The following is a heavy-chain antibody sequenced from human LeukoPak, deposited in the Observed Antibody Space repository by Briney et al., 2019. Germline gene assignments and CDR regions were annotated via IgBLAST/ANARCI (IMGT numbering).Heavy chain of an antibody. J-gene: IGHJ4*02. D-gene: IGHD5-12*01. CDR1: GFTFDIYA. CDR3: ARDRAKVGYELDY. V-gene: IGHV3-30-3*01. Sequence: GGSLRLSCAASGFTFDIYAIHWVRQAPGKGLEWVAHISYDGNNKYYADSVKGRFTISRDNSQNTLYLQMNTLRTEDTAVYYCARDRAKVGYELDYWGQGTLVTVSS. CDR2: ISYDGNNK.